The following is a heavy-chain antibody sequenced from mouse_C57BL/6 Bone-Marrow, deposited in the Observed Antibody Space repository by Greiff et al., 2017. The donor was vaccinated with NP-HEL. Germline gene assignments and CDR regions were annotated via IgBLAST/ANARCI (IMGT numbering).Heavy chain of an antibody. J-gene: IGHJ1*03. CDR1: GFTIKDYY. V-gene: IGHV14-1*01. CDR2: IDPEDGDT. Sequence: EVQLQQSGAELVRPGASVKLSCTASGFTIKDYYMHWVKQRPEQGLEWIGRIDPEDGDTEYAPKFQGKATMTVDPSSNTAYLQLSSLTSEDTAVYYGTAGGTTVVVLQGYFDVWGTGTTVTVSS. CDR3: TAGGTTVVVLQGYFDV. D-gene: IGHD1-1*01.